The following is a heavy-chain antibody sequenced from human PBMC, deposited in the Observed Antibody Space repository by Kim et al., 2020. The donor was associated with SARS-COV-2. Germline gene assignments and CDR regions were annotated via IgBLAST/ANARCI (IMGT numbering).Heavy chain of an antibody. J-gene: IGHJ5*02. CDR3: ATGHYGS. D-gene: IGHD4-17*01. CDR2: IKGDGSEK. CDR1: GFTFSSFW. Sequence: GGSLRLSCAASGFTFSSFWMNWVRQAPGKGLEWVANIKGDGSEKYYVDSVKGRFTVSRDNAKNSLYLQMNSLRAKDTAVYYCATGHYGSWGQGTLVTVSS. V-gene: IGHV3-7*01.